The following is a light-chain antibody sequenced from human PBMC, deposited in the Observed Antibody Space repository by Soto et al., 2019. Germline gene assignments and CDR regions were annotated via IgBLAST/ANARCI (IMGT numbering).Light chain of an antibody. J-gene: IGLJ1*01. CDR3: CSYAGSYTYV. V-gene: IGLV1-40*01. Sequence: QSVLSQPPSVSGAPGQRITISCTGSSSNIGANYDVHWYRQVPGTAPKLLMSGDNNRPSGVADRFSGSKSGTSASLAITRLQAEDEADYYCCSYAGSYTYVFGTGTKVTVL. CDR1: SSNIGANYD. CDR2: GDN.